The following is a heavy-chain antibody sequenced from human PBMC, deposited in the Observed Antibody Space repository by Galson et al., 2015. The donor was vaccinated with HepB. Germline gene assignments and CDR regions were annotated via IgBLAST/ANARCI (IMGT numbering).Heavy chain of an antibody. J-gene: IGHJ4*02. CDR2: ISGSGGST. D-gene: IGHD6-19*01. CDR3: AKDAAPGSGSRYFDD. CDR1: GFTFSSYA. V-gene: IGHV3-23*01. Sequence: SLRLSCAASGFTFSSYAISWVRQAPGKGLEWVSAISGSGGSTYYADSVKGRFTISRDNSKNTLYLQMNGLTADDTAVYFCAKDAAPGSGSRYFDDWGQGTLVTVSS.